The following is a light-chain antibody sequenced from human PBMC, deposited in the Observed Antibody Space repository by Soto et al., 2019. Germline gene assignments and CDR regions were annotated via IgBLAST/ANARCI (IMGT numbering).Light chain of an antibody. Sequence: EILLTQSPGTLSLSPGERGTLSCRASQSVSSSYLAWYQQKPGQAPRLLIYGASSRATGIPDRFSGSGSGTDFTLTISRLEPEDFAVYYCQQYGSSPLFTFGPGTRLEIK. V-gene: IGKV3-20*01. J-gene: IGKJ5*01. CDR2: GAS. CDR1: QSVSSSY. CDR3: QQYGSSPLFT.